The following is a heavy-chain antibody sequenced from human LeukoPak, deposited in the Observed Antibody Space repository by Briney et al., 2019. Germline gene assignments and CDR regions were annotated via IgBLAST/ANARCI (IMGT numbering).Heavy chain of an antibody. Sequence: SETLSLTCTVSGGSINSNYYWGWIRQPPGKGLEWIGSIYYSESTYNNPSLKSRVTISVDTSKNQFFLKLTSVTAADTAVYYCARLVGYDSSGYYFSLDYWGQGTLVTVSS. J-gene: IGHJ4*02. D-gene: IGHD3-22*01. CDR2: IYYSEST. CDR1: GGSINSNYY. V-gene: IGHV4-39*01. CDR3: ARLVGYDSSGYYFSLDY.